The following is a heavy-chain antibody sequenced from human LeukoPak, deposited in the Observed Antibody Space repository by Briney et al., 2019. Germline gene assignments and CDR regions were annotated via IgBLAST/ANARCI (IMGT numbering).Heavy chain of an antibody. V-gene: IGHV4-38-2*02. Sequence: SETLSLTCTVSGYFISSGYYWGWVRQPPGKGLEWIGSIYHSGITFYNPSLKSRVTISVDTSKNQFSLNLSSVTAADTAVYYCARVAGYCSNGVCYTGFDYWGQGTLVTVSS. CDR3: ARVAGYCSNGVCYTGFDY. CDR2: IYHSGIT. J-gene: IGHJ4*02. D-gene: IGHD2-8*01. CDR1: GYFISSGYY.